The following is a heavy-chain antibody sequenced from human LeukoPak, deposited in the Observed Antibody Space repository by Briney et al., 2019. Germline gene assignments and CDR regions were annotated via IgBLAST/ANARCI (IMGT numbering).Heavy chain of an antibody. V-gene: IGHV3-33*01. CDR1: GFTFNSYG. Sequence: GGSLRLSCAASGFTFNSYGMHWVRQASGRGLEWVAVIWYDGSNKYYADSVKGRFTISRDNSNNTLYLQMNSLRADDTAVYYCARDPPRGEYHFDYWGQGTLVTVSS. J-gene: IGHJ4*02. CDR3: ARDPPRGEYHFDY. CDR2: IWYDGSNK. D-gene: IGHD3-16*01.